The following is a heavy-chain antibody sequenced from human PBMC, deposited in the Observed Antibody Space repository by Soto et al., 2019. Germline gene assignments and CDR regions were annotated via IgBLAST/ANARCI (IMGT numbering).Heavy chain of an antibody. D-gene: IGHD3-9*01. CDR2: IYYTGKT. Sequence: QVQLQESGPGLVKPSETLSLTCSVAGDSLTSYYWTWVRQPPGKGLEWIGYIYYTGKTTSNPSLKRRVTISRDLSKNQFSLELRSLTAADTAVYYCARIILTGYYGLEPWGQGTLVIVSA. J-gene: IGHJ5*02. V-gene: IGHV4-59*01. CDR3: ARIILTGYYGLEP. CDR1: GDSLTSYY.